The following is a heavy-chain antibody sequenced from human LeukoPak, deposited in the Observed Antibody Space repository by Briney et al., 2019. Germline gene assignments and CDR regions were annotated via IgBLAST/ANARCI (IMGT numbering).Heavy chain of an antibody. CDR1: GFSFSTYE. V-gene: IGHV3-48*03. D-gene: IGHD6-19*01. CDR2: ISSSGSIV. Sequence: GGSLGLSCAASGFSFSTYEMHWVRQAPGKGLEWVSDISSSGSIVYYADSVKGRFTTSRDNANNYLYLQMHSLRAEDTAVYYCSLLAVASPQDYWGQGTLVTVSS. J-gene: IGHJ4*02. CDR3: SLLAVASPQDY.